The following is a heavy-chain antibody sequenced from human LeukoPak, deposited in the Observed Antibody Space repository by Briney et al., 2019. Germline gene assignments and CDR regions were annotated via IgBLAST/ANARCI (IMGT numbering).Heavy chain of an antibody. CDR3: ARSAPYYDIDY. CDR1: GGTFSSYG. J-gene: IGHJ4*02. Sequence: ASVKVSCKASGGTFSSYGISWVRQAPGQGLEWMGWISAYNGNTNYAQKLQGRVTMTTDTSTSTAYMELRSLRSDDTAVYYCARSAPYYDIDYWGQGTLVTVSS. CDR2: ISAYNGNT. D-gene: IGHD3-22*01. V-gene: IGHV1-18*01.